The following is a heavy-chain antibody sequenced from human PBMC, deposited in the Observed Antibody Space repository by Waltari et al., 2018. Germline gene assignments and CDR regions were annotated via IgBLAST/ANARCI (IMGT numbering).Heavy chain of an antibody. J-gene: IGHJ4*02. CDR1: ASTFGASY. CDR2: INPNSGGT. Sequence: QVQLVQSGAEVKKPGASVTVSCKASASTFGASYKHVLRQAPGQGLEWMGWINPNSGGTNFAQKFQGRVTMTRDTSISTAYMELSSLRSDDTAVYYCARGSLEAGKPGTGRGDYWGQGTLVTVSA. D-gene: IGHD3-10*01. V-gene: IGHV1-2*02. CDR3: ARGSLEAGKPGTGRGDY.